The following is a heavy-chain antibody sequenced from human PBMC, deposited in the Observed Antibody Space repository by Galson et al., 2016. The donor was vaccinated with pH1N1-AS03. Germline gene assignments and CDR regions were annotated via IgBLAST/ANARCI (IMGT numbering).Heavy chain of an antibody. D-gene: IGHD4-17*01. V-gene: IGHV1-18*04. CDR2: ISAYSGDT. CDR1: GYSFPTYS. CDR3: ARAHYNADYVPDF. J-gene: IGHJ4*02. Sequence: SVKVSCKASGYSFPTYSFNWVRQAPGQGLEWLGWISAYSGDTHYARKFQGRVTLTTDTSTSTAYMGLRSLTSDDAAVYYCARAHYNADYVPDFWGQGTLVTVSS.